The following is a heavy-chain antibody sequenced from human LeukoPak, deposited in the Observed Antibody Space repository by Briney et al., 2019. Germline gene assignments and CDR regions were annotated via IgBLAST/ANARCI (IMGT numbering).Heavy chain of an antibody. V-gene: IGHV6-1*01. Sequence: SQTLSLTCAISGDSVSSNGAAWNWIRQSPSRGLEWLGRTYYRSKWYNDYAVSVKSRITINPDTSKNQFSLQLNSVTPEDTAVYYCAKTTVVTAYWYFDLWGRGTLVTVSS. CDR3: AKTTVVTAYWYFDL. CDR1: GDSVSSNGAA. J-gene: IGHJ2*01. D-gene: IGHD4-23*01. CDR2: TYYRSKWYN.